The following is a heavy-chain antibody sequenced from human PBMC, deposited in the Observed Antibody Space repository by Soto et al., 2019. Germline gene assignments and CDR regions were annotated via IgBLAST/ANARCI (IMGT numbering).Heavy chain of an antibody. Sequence: ASVKVSCKASGYTFTSYAMHWVRQAPGQRLEWMGWINAGNGNTKYSQKFQGRVTITRDTSASTAYMELSSLRSEDTAVYYCARGGGWQTEYFGYWGQGTLVTVSS. CDR3: ARGGGWQTEYFGY. J-gene: IGHJ4*02. V-gene: IGHV1-3*01. D-gene: IGHD6-19*01. CDR2: INAGNGNT. CDR1: GYTFTSYA.